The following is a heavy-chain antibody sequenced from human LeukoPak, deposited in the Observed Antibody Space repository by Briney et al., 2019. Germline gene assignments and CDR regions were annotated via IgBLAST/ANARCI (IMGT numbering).Heavy chain of an antibody. Sequence: PSETLSLTCTGSGDSISYYYWSWIRQSPGKGLEWIGYIYYNGSTNYNPSLKSRVTMSVDMSKNQFSLKLSSVTAADTAIYYCARKGGHFDYWGQGTLVTVSS. J-gene: IGHJ4*02. CDR2: IYYNGST. D-gene: IGHD2-15*01. CDR1: GDSISYYY. V-gene: IGHV4-59*01. CDR3: ARKGGHFDY.